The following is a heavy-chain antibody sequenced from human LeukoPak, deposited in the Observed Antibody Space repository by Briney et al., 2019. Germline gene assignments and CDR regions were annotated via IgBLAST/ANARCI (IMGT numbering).Heavy chain of an antibody. V-gene: IGHV3-23*01. Sequence: GGSLRLSCAASGFTFSSYAMSWVRQAPGKGLEWVSAISGSGGSTYYADSVKGRFTISRDNSKNTLYLQMNSLRAEDTAVYYCAKDLRSTSSRGVFDYWGQGTLVTVSS. CDR1: GFTFSSYA. J-gene: IGHJ4*02. CDR2: ISGSGGST. CDR3: AKDLRSTSSRGVFDY. D-gene: IGHD2-2*01.